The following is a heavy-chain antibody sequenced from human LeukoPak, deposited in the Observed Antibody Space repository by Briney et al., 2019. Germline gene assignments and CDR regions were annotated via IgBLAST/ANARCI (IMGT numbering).Heavy chain of an antibody. CDR3: VKRYWSITSCTLDY. CDR1: GFTISRYE. J-gene: IGHJ4*02. D-gene: IGHD2-2*01. V-gene: IGHV3-48*03. Sequence: GGSLRLSCTASGFTISRYEKNWIRQAPGKGLEWVSYISGGTTTIYYADSVKGRFTISRHNAKNSLYLQMNSRRAERTAVCYCVKRYWSITSCTLDYWGQGTLVTVSS. CDR2: ISGGTTTI.